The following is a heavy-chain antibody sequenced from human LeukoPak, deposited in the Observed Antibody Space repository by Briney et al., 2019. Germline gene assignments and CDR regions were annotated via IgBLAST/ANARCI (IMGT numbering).Heavy chain of an antibody. CDR2: ISGSGGTT. D-gene: IGHD6-13*01. V-gene: IGHV3-23*01. CDR3: AKDRSSSSWFDGYDI. Sequence: TGGSLRLSCTASGFIFSTCAMSWVRQAPGKGLEWVSAISGSGGTTYYADSVKGRFTISRDNSKNTLFLQMNSLRAEDTAVYYCAKDRSSSSWFDGYDIWGQGPMVTVSS. J-gene: IGHJ3*02. CDR1: GFIFSTCA.